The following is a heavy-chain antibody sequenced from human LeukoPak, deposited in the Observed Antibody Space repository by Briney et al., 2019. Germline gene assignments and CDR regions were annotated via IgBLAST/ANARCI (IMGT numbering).Heavy chain of an antibody. D-gene: IGHD5-18*01. V-gene: IGHV3-23*01. CDR1: GFTFSDYY. Sequence: GGSLRLSCAASGFTFSDYYMSWIRQAPGKGLEWVSAISGSGGSTYYADSVKGRFTISRDNSKNTLYLQMNSLRAEDTAVYYCAKDGGIQLWLRYYYGMDVWGQGTTVTVSS. CDR3: AKDGGIQLWLRYYYGMDV. J-gene: IGHJ6*02. CDR2: ISGSGGST.